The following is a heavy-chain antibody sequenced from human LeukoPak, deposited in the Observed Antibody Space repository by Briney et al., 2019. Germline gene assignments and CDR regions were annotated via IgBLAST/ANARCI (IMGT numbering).Heavy chain of an antibody. CDR3: AKIPEGPDDY. V-gene: IGHV3-23*01. D-gene: IGHD1-14*01. CDR2: ISTSGRT. Sequence: GGSLRLSCADSGFTFSSYAMSWVRQAPGKGLEWVSLISTSGRTHYADSVQGRFTISRDNSKNTLYLQMNSLRAEDTAVYYCAKIPEGPDDYWGQGTLVTVSS. CDR1: GFTFSSYA. J-gene: IGHJ4*02.